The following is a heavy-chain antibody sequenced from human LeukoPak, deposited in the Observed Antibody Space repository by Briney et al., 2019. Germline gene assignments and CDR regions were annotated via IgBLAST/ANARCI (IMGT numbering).Heavy chain of an antibody. CDR2: MHHSGRT. V-gene: IGHV4-31*03. J-gene: IGHJ4*02. CDR3: ARSRTTVTLPPFLD. D-gene: IGHD4-17*01. CDR1: GASITSESYF. Sequence: SQTLSLTCNVSGASITSESYFWSWMRQHPGKGLEWIGYMHHSGRTYYNPSLKSRVTISVDTSKNQFSLKLSSVTAADTAVYYCARSRTTVTLPPFLDWGQGTLVTVSS.